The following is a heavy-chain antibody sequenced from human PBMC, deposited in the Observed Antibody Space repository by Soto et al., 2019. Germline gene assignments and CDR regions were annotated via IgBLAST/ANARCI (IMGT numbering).Heavy chain of an antibody. CDR1: GFSFSDYY. V-gene: IGHV3-11*01. CDR3: AKDLRGNYPTYNWLDP. Sequence: PGGSLRLSCSASGFSFSDYYMTWVRQAPGKGLEWISYISGSGTNIYYADSVEGRFTISRDNARNSVYLQMNDLRGGDTAVYYCAKDLRGNYPTYNWLDPWGQGTLVTVSS. CDR2: ISGSGTNI. D-gene: IGHD1-7*01. J-gene: IGHJ5*02.